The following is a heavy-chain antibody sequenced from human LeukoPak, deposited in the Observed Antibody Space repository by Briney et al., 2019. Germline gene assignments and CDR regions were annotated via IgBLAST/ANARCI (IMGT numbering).Heavy chain of an antibody. Sequence: GGSLGLSCAASGFTFSSYGMHWVRQAPGKGLEWVAFIRYDGSNKYYADSVKGRFTISRDNSKNTLYLQMNSLRAEDTAVYYCANLNSGSYYFDYWGQGTLVTVSS. D-gene: IGHD1-26*01. CDR3: ANLNSGSYYFDY. CDR1: GFTFSSYG. V-gene: IGHV3-30*02. J-gene: IGHJ4*02. CDR2: IRYDGSNK.